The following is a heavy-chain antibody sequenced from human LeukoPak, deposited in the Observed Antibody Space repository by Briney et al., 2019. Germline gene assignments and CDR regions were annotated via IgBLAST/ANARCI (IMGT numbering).Heavy chain of an antibody. Sequence: GGSLRLSCAASGFTVSSNYMSWVRQAPGKGLEWVSVIYSGGSTYYADSVKGRFTISRDNSKNTLYLQMGSLRVEDMAVYYCARGSGRYHDYWGQGSLVTVSS. V-gene: IGHV3-66*01. D-gene: IGHD1-26*01. CDR3: ARGSGRYHDY. J-gene: IGHJ4*02. CDR1: GFTVSSNY. CDR2: IYSGGST.